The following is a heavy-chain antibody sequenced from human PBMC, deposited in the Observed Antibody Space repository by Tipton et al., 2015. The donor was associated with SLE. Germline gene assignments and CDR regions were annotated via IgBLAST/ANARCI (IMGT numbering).Heavy chain of an antibody. CDR2: IYFSGNT. CDR3: ARFHVKSYYEFDC. D-gene: IGHD3-10*01. Sequence: TLSLTCTVSGGSISSYYWGWVRQPPGKGLEWIGSIYFSGNTCYNPSLKSRVTISVDTSKNQFSLKLSSVTAADTAVYYCARFHVKSYYEFDCWGQGTLVTVSS. J-gene: IGHJ4*02. V-gene: IGHV4-39*07. CDR1: GGSISSYY.